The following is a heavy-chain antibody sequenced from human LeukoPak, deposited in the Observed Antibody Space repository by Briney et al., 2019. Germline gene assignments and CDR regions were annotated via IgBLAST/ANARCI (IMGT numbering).Heavy chain of an antibody. CDR2: ISYDGSNK. CDR1: GFTFGSYG. CDR3: AKSLVADTGYFDY. D-gene: IGHD6-19*01. V-gene: IGHV3-30*18. J-gene: IGHJ4*02. Sequence: PGGSLRLSCAGSGFTFGSYGMHWVRQAPGKGLEWVAVISYDGSNKYYADSVKGRFTISRDNSKNTLYLQMNSLRAEDTAVYYCAKSLVADTGYFDYWGQGTLVTVSS.